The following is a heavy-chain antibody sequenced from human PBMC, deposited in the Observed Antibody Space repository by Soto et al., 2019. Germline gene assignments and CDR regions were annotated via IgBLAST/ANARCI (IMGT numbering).Heavy chain of an antibody. Sequence: QVHLVQSGAEVKKPGASVKVSCKGSGYTFTSYGITWVRQAPGQGLEWMGWISAQNGNTDYAQKLQGRVTVTRDTSTSTAYMELRSMRSDDMTVYYCARGRYGDYWGQGALVTVSS. CDR1: GYTFTSYG. CDR3: ARGRYGDY. D-gene: IGHD1-1*01. V-gene: IGHV1-18*03. CDR2: ISAQNGNT. J-gene: IGHJ4*02.